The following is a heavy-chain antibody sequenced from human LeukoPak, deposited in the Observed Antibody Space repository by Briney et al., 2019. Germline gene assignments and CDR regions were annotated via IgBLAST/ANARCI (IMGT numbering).Heavy chain of an antibody. CDR2: IYYSGST. CDR3: ARDRSVGVLPAPPFDF. Sequence: SETLSLTCTVSGGSISSSSYYWGWIRQPPGKGLDWIGSIYYSGSTYYNPSLKSRFTISVDTSKNQFSLKLSSVTAADTAVYYCARDRSVGVLPAPPFDFWGQGTLVTVSS. V-gene: IGHV4-39*02. D-gene: IGHD6-6*01. CDR1: GGSISSSSYY. J-gene: IGHJ4*02.